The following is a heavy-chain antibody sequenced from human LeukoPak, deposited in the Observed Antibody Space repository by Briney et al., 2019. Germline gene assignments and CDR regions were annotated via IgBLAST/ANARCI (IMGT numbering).Heavy chain of an antibody. D-gene: IGHD1-26*01. CDR3: AKEIGGSGSYACDY. CDR1: GFTFSSYS. CDR2: ISHDGTTK. J-gene: IGHJ4*02. Sequence: GRSLRLSCAASGFTFSSYSMHWVRQAPGKGLEWVALISHDGTTKYYADSVKGRFTISRENSKNTLYLQMNSLRAEDTAVYYCAKEIGGSGSYACDYWGQGTLVTVSS. V-gene: IGHV3-30*04.